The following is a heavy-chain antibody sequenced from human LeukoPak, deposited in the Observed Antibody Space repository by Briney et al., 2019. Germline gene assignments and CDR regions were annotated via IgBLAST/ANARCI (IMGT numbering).Heavy chain of an antibody. CDR1: GFTFSSYG. Sequence: GGSLRLSCAASGFTFSSYGIHWVRQAPGKGLEWIAYINHNGEAIYYPDFVKGRFIISRDNAKNSLFLQMNDLRDEDTAVYYCARDYDWAFDFWGQGTRVTVSS. J-gene: IGHJ4*02. CDR2: INHNGEAI. CDR3: ARDYDWAFDF. D-gene: IGHD3-9*01. V-gene: IGHV3-48*02.